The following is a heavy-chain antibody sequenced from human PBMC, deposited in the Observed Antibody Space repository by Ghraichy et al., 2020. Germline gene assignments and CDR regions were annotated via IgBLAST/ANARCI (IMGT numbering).Heavy chain of an antibody. CDR3: ATYDFWSGKYYFDY. D-gene: IGHD3-3*01. V-gene: IGHV1-2*02. CDR2: INPNSGGT. J-gene: IGHJ4*02. CDR1: GYTFTGYY. Sequence: ASVKVSCKASGYTFTGYYMHWVRQAPGQGLEWMGWINPNSGGTNYAQKFQGRVTMTRDTSISTAYMELSRLRSDDTAVYYCATYDFWSGKYYFDYWGQGTLVTVSS.